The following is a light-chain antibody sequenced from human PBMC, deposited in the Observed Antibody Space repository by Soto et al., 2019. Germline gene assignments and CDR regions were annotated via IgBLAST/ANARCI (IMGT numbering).Light chain of an antibody. J-gene: IGKJ5*01. CDR2: AAS. Sequence: DIQMTQSPSSVSASVEDRVTISCRASQTISSSLAWYQQKPGQAPKLLIYAASKLQIGVPARFRGSGSATDFTLTISSLQPEDFATYYCQPANSFPPTFVPGTRLDIK. CDR1: QTISSS. V-gene: IGKV1-12*01. CDR3: QPANSFPPT.